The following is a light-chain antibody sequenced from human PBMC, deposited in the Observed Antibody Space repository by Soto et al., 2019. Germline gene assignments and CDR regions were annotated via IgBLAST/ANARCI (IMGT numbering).Light chain of an antibody. V-gene: IGLV2-14*01. CDR3: SSYASTTTPDV. Sequence: QSALTQPASVCGSPGQSITISCTGTSSDVGNYNYVSWYQQYPGRAPQLIIYEVYKRPSGVSNRFSASKSDNTASLTISGLQAEDEADYYCSSYASTTTPDVFGSGTKLTVL. CDR1: SSDVGNYNY. J-gene: IGLJ1*01. CDR2: EVY.